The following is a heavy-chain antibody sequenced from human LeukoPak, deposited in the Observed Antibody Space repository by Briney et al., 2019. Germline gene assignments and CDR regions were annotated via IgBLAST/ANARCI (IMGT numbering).Heavy chain of an antibody. D-gene: IGHD3-10*01. Sequence: GGSLRLSCAASGFTFSSYWMSWVRQAPGKGLEWVSYISSSGSTIYYADSVKGRFTISRDNAKNSLYLQMNSLRAEDTAVYYCARTITMVRGPIRFDYWGQGTLVTVSS. CDR1: GFTFSSYW. J-gene: IGHJ4*02. CDR3: ARTITMVRGPIRFDY. V-gene: IGHV3-48*04. CDR2: ISSSGSTI.